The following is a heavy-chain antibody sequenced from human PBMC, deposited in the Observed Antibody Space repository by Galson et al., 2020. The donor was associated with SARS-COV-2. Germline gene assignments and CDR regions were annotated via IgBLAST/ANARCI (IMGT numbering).Heavy chain of an antibody. D-gene: IGHD3-16*02. J-gene: IGHJ4*02. V-gene: IGHV1-2*02. CDR1: GYPFISYY. Sequence: GESLKISCKASGYPFISYYIHWVRQAPGQGPEWMGWISPNNGDTEYAPKFQARVTMTRDTSINTAFLELNRLTSDDTAVYYCARSNRAFRETYPLDYWGQGTLVTVSS. CDR3: ARSNRAFRETYPLDY. CDR2: ISPNNGDT.